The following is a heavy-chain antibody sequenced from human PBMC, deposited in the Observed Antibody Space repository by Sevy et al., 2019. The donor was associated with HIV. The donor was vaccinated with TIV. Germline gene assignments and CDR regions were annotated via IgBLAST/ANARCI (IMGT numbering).Heavy chain of an antibody. Sequence: GGSLRLSCAASGFTFGNHAIHWVRQAPGKGLEWVAIISFDGRNEHYADSVKGRFTISRDNSKNTVYLHMTRLGTADTAAYYCARDRCTDGVCFRSGYFDYWGQGTLVTVSS. V-gene: IGHV3-30*04. J-gene: IGHJ4*01. CDR1: GFTFGNHA. CDR3: ARDRCTDGVCFRSGYFDY. D-gene: IGHD2-8*01. CDR2: ISFDGRNE.